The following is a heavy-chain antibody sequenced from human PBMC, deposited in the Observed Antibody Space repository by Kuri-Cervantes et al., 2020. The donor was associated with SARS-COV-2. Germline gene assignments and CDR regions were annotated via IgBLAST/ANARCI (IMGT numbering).Heavy chain of an antibody. CDR2: INPNSGGT. J-gene: IGHJ4*02. CDR3: ASSGITGTLTGFDY. D-gene: IGHD1/OR15-1a*01. CDR1: GYTFTGYY. Sequence: ASVKVSCKASGYTFTGYYMHWVRQAPGQGLEWMGWINPNSGGTNYAQKFQGRVTMTRDTSISAAYMELSRLRSDDTAVYYCASSGITGTLTGFDYWGQGTLVTVSS. V-gene: IGHV1-2*02.